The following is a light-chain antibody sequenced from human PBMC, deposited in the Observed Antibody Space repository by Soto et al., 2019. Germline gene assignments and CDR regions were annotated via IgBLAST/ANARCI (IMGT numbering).Light chain of an antibody. J-gene: IGKJ1*01. CDR1: QSISTW. CDR3: QKYNSYVWT. CDR2: KAS. Sequence: DIQMTQAPSTLSASVGDVVTITCRASQSISTWLAWYQQKPGKAPKLLIYKASSLESGVPSRFSGSASGTEFTLTISSLQPDDFATYYCQKYNSYVWTFGQGTKVDIK. V-gene: IGKV1-5*03.